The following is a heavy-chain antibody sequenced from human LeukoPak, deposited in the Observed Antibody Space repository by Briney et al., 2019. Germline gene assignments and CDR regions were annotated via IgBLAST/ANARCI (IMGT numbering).Heavy chain of an antibody. V-gene: IGHV3-11*01. CDR2: ISSSGSTI. CDR3: ARGPERYFDWLEYYFDY. CDR1: GFTFGDYY. Sequence: GGSLRLSCAASGFTFGDYYMSWIRQAPGKGLEWVSYISSSGSTIYYADSVKGRFTISRDNAKNSLYLQMNSLRAEDTAVYYCARGPERYFDWLEYYFDYWGQGTLVTVSS. D-gene: IGHD3-9*01. J-gene: IGHJ4*02.